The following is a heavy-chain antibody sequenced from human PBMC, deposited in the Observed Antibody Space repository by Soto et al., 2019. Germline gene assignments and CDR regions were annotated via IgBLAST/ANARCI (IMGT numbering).Heavy chain of an antibody. Sequence: QMQLVQSGAEVKMPGASVKVSCKASGYSFTSHYLHCVRQAPGQGPEWVGVINPADGSTSYAQKFRGRVLMTRDTSTSTVYVEVKSLRSDDTAFYYCARDAGVVAVALHGRHFDLWGRGSLVTVSS. CDR1: GYSFTSHY. J-gene: IGHJ2*01. D-gene: IGHD6-19*01. V-gene: IGHV1-46*01. CDR3: ARDAGVVAVALHGRHFDL. CDR2: INPADGST.